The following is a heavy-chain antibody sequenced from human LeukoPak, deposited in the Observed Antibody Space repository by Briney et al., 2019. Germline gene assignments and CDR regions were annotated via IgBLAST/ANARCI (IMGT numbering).Heavy chain of an antibody. J-gene: IGHJ4*02. D-gene: IGHD1-26*01. Sequence: SGTLSLTCAVSGGFISSSNWWSWVRQPPGKGLEWIGEIYHSGSTNYNPSLKSRVTISVDKSKNQFSLKLSSVTAADTAVYYCARGYLEWELHFFDYWGQGTLVTVSS. CDR2: IYHSGST. CDR1: GGFISSSNW. CDR3: ARGYLEWELHFFDY. V-gene: IGHV4-4*02.